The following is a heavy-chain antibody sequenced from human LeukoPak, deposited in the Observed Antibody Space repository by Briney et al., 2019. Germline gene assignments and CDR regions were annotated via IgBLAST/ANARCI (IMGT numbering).Heavy chain of an antibody. CDR2: IYPGESDT. D-gene: IGHD3-10*01. Sequence: ESLKISCKGSGYSFTGYWIGWVRHMPGKGLEWMGVIYPGESDTRYSPSFQGQVTISADKSISTAYLQWSSLKASDTAMYYCARLPYYYGSGERGMDVWGQGTTVTVSS. J-gene: IGHJ6*02. CDR1: GYSFTGYW. V-gene: IGHV5-51*01. CDR3: ARLPYYYGSGERGMDV.